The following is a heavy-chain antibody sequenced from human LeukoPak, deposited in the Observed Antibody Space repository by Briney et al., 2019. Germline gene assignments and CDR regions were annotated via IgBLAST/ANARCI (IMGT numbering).Heavy chain of an antibody. D-gene: IGHD5-18*01. V-gene: IGHV3-48*01. Sequence: GRSLRLSCAASGFTFSSYSMTWVRQAPGKGLEWVSYISSSSSTIYYADSVKGRFTISRDNAKNSLYLQMNSLRAEDTAVYYCARDFSYGEFDYWGQGTLVTVSS. J-gene: IGHJ4*02. CDR3: ARDFSYGEFDY. CDR2: ISSSSSTI. CDR1: GFTFSSYS.